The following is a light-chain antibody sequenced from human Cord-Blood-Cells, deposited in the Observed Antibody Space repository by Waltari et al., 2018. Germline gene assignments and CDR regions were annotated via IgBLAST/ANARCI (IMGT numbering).Light chain of an antibody. CDR1: SSDVGGYNY. J-gene: IGLJ2*01. Sequence: QSALTPPPSVSGSLGQSIPSSCTGTSSDVGGYNYLPWYQQHPGKSPNLMIYDVSNRPSGFSNRFSGSKSGNTASLTISGLQAEDEADYYCSSYTSSSTLAFGGGTKLTVL. CDR2: DVS. CDR3: SSYTSSSTLA. V-gene: IGLV2-14*01.